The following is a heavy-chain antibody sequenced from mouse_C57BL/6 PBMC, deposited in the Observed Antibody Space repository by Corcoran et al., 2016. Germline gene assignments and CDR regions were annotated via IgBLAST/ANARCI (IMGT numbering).Heavy chain of an antibody. CDR3: ARGTYSNSAWFAY. D-gene: IGHD2-5*01. V-gene: IGHV1-85*01. J-gene: IGHJ3*01. CDR1: GYTFTSYD. Sequence: QVQLQQSGAELMKPGASVKLSCKATGYTFTSYDINWVKQRPGQGLEWIGWIYPRDGSTKYNEKFRGKATLTVDTSSSTAYMELHSLTSEDSAVYFCARGTYSNSAWFAYWGQGTLVTVSA. CDR2: IYPRDGST.